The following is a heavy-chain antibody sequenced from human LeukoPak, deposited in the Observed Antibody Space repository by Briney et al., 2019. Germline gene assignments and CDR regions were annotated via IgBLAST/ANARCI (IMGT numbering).Heavy chain of an antibody. D-gene: IGHD6-6*01. CDR1: GGTFSSYA. Sequence: ASVKVSCKASGGTFSSYAISWVRQAPGQGLEWMGGIIPIFGTANYAQKFQGRVTITADESTSTAYMELSSLRSEDTAVYCCAYSTGCPYSSSSGSPAFDIWGQGTMVTVSS. J-gene: IGHJ3*02. CDR3: AYSTGCPYSSSSGSPAFDI. V-gene: IGHV1-69*13. CDR2: IIPIFGTA.